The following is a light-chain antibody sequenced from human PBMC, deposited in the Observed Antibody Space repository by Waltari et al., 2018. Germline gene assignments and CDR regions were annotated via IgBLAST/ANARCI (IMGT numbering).Light chain of an antibody. CDR3: QQRRDWPIT. J-gene: IGKJ5*01. CDR1: QSVSSY. Sequence: DIVLTQSPASLSLSPGERATLSCRASQSVSSYLAWYQQKPGQAPSLLHYDASNRATGIPAGFSGSRSGTDFTLTISSLEPEDFAVYYCQQRRDWPITFGQGTRLEIK. CDR2: DAS. V-gene: IGKV3-11*01.